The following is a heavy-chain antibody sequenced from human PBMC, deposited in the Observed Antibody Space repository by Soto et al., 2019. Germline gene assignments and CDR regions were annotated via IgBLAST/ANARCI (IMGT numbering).Heavy chain of an antibody. V-gene: IGHV1-58*01. J-gene: IGHJ3*02. CDR1: GFTFTSSA. D-gene: IGHD3-3*01. CDR2: IVVGSGNT. CDR3: AAKYDFWSGYYTRAFDI. Sequence: SVKVSCKASGFTFTSSAVQWVRQARGQRLEWIGWIVVGSGNTNYAQKFQERVTITRDMSTSTAYMELSSLRSEDTAVYYCAAKYDFWSGYYTRAFDIWGQGTMVTVSS.